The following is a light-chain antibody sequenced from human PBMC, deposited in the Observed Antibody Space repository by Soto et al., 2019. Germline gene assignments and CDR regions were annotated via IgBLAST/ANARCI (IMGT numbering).Light chain of an antibody. Sequence: EIVLTHSPATLSLSPGERATLSCRASQSVSSYLAWYQQKPGQAPRLLIYDASNRATGIPARFRGSGSGTDFTLTISSLEPEDFAVYYCQQRDIWPLTFGGGTKVEIK. CDR3: QQRDIWPLT. CDR1: QSVSSY. J-gene: IGKJ4*01. CDR2: DAS. V-gene: IGKV3-11*01.